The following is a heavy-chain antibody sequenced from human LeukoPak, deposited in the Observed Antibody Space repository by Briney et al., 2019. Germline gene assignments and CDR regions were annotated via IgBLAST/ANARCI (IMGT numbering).Heavy chain of an antibody. CDR2: ISSSGGAI. D-gene: IGHD5-12*01. V-gene: IGHV3-48*03. CDR1: RFTFSSYG. CDR3: ASGYSYGGDY. J-gene: IGHJ4*02. Sequence: GGSLRLSCVASRFTFSSYGMHWVRQAPGKGLEWVSCISSSGGAIYYADSVRGRFTISRDNAKNSLYLQMNSLRAEDTAAYYCASGYSYGGDYWGQGTLVTVSS.